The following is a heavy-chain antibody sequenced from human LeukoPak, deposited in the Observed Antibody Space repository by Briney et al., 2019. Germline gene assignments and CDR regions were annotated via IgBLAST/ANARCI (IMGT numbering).Heavy chain of an antibody. CDR2: IYPGDSDT. D-gene: IGHD3-10*01. Sequence: GESLKISCKGTGYSFTSYWVGWVRQMPVKGLEWMGTIYPGDSDTRYSPSFQGQVTISADKSISTAYLQWSSLKASDTAMYYCARLDLGLVRGDPNYWGQGTLVTVSS. V-gene: IGHV5-51*01. CDR1: GYSFTSYW. CDR3: ARLDLGLVRGDPNY. J-gene: IGHJ4*02.